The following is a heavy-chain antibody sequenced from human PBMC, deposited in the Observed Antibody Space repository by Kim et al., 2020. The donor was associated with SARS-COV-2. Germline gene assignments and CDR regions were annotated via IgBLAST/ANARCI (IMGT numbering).Heavy chain of an antibody. Sequence: ASVKVSCKASGYTFTGYYMHWVRQAPGQGLEWMGWINPNSGGTNYAQKFQGRVTMTRDTSISTAYMELSRLRSDDTAVYYCARDAVWSSSGWPYYYYGMDVWGQGTTVTVSS. CDR2: INPNSGGT. J-gene: IGHJ6*02. D-gene: IGHD6-19*01. CDR1: GYTFTGYY. CDR3: ARDAVWSSSGWPYYYYGMDV. V-gene: IGHV1-2*02.